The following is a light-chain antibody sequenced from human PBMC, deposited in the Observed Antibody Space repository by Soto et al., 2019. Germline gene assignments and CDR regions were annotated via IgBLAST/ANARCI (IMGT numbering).Light chain of an antibody. CDR1: SSNLGSNT. V-gene: IGLV1-44*01. CDR3: AAWDDSLNALV. CDR2: SNN. Sequence: QSVLTQPPSASGTPGQRVTISCSGSSSNLGSNTVNWYEQLPGTAPKLLIYSNNQRPSGVPDRFSASKSGTSASLAISGLQSEDEAAYYCAAWDDSLNALVFGGGTKLTVL. J-gene: IGLJ3*02.